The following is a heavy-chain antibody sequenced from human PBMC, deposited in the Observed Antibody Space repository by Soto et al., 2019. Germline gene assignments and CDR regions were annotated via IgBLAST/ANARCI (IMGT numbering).Heavy chain of an antibody. D-gene: IGHD2-15*01. CDR1: GYTFTSYY. CDR2: IDPSGGGT. J-gene: IGHJ5*02. V-gene: IGHV1-46*01. Sequence: QVQLVQSGAEVKKPGASVKVSCKASGYTFTSYYMHWVRQAPGQGLEWMGIIDPSGGGTSYAQKFQCRLTMTRDSSTSTVYMELSSLRSKDTAVYYCARDRVDCSGGNCWRSVEDTWGQVTLVTVSS. CDR3: ARDRVDCSGGNCWRSVEDT.